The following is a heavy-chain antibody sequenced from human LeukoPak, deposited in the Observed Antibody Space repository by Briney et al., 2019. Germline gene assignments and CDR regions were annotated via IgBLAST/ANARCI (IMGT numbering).Heavy chain of an antibody. D-gene: IGHD3-10*01. CDR3: ARAGITMVRGVIGVIWFDP. CDR2: MNPNRGNT. J-gene: IGHJ5*02. CDR1: GYTFTSYD. Sequence: ASVKVSCKASGYTFTSYDINWVRQATGQGLEWMGWMNPNRGNTGYAQKFQGRVTITRNTSISTAYMELSSLRSEDTAVYYCARAGITMVRGVIGVIWFDPWGQGTLVTVSS. V-gene: IGHV1-8*03.